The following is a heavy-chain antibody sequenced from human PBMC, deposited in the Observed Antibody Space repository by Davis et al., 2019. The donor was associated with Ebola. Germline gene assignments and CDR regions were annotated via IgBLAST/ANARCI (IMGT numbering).Heavy chain of an antibody. CDR3: ARGGVRVRYYYYGMDV. Sequence: ESLKISCAASGFTFSSYAMSWIRQPPGKGLEWIGEINHSGSTNYNPSLKSRVTISVDTSKNQFSLKLSSVTAADTAVYYCARGGVRVRYYYYGMDVWGQGTTVTVSS. J-gene: IGHJ6*02. V-gene: IGHV4-34*01. CDR1: GFTFSSYA. CDR2: INHSGST. D-gene: IGHD3-10*01.